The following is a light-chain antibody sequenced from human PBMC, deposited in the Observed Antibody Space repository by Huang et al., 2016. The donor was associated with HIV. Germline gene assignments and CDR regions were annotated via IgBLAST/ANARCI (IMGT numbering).Light chain of an antibody. V-gene: IGKV3-11*01. CDR2: DAS. CDR3: QQRSAWPRT. J-gene: IGKJ2*01. Sequence: EIVLTQSPATLSLSPGESATLACRTSQSVFSDLAWYQQRPGQAPRLLIYDASNRATGVSARFSGSGSGTDFALTISSLESEDFAVYYCQQRSAWPRTFGQGTKLEI. CDR1: QSVFSD.